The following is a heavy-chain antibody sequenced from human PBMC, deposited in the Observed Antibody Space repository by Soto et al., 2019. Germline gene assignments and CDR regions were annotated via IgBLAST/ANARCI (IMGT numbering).Heavy chain of an antibody. CDR1: GGTFSSYA. J-gene: IGHJ6*02. Sequence: ASVKVSCKASGGTFSSYAISWVRQAPGQGLEWMGGIIPIFGTANYAQKFQGRVTITADESTSTAYMELSSLRSEDTAVYYCARVVKKAADGMDVWGQGTTVTVSS. D-gene: IGHD6-25*01. CDR3: ARVVKKAADGMDV. CDR2: IIPIFGTA. V-gene: IGHV1-69*13.